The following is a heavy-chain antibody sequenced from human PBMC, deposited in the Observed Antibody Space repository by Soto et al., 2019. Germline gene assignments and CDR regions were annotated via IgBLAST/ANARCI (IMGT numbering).Heavy chain of an antibody. CDR3: AKDWGEWHIVAGGVFDY. CDR2: ISGSGGST. V-gene: IGHV3-23*01. D-gene: IGHD2-21*01. CDR1: GFTFSSYA. Sequence: GGSLRLSCAASGFTFSSYAMSWVRQAPGKGLEWVSAISGSGGSTYYADSVKGRFTISRDNSKNTLYLQMNSLRAEDTAVYYCAKDWGEWHIVAGGVFDYWGQGTLVTVSS. J-gene: IGHJ4*02.